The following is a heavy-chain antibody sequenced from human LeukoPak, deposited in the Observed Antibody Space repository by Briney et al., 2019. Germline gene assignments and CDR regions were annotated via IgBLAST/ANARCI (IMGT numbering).Heavy chain of an antibody. CDR1: GGSISSYY. J-gene: IGHJ3*02. V-gene: IGHV4-59*01. D-gene: IGHD5-18*01. CDR3: AREDGYSYGYENAFDI. CDR2: IYYSGST. Sequence: SETLSLTCTVSGGSISSYYWSWIRQPPGKGLEWIGYIYYSGSTNYNPSLKSRVTISVDTSKNQFSLKLSSVTAADTAVYYCAREDGYSYGYENAFDIWGQGTMVTISS.